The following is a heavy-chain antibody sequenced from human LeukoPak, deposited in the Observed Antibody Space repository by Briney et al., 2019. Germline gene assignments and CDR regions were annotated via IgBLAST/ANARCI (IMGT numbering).Heavy chain of an antibody. Sequence: GGSLRLSCAASGFTFTSLAMTWVRQAPGKGLEWVSSITGGGGGTDYADSVKGRFTISRDNSKNTLYLQMNSLRAEDTAVYYCELLWFGELVPRDDYWGQGTLVTVSS. CDR2: ITGGGGGT. J-gene: IGHJ4*02. D-gene: IGHD3-10*01. CDR3: ELLWFGELVPRDDY. V-gene: IGHV3-23*01. CDR1: GFTFTSLA.